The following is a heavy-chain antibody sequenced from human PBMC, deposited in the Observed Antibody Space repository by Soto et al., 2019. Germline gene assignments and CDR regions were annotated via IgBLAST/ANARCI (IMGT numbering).Heavy chain of an antibody. D-gene: IGHD3-16*01. CDR3: ARNLGGRRDS. CDR2: TYYRSKWYT. Sequence: SQTLSLTCAISGDSVSSNIAAWDWIRQSPSRGLEWLGRTYYRSKWYTDYAVSVLSRITINPDTSENQFTLQLISMTPEDTAVYYCARNLGGRRDSWGQGTLVTVSS. CDR1: GDSVSSNIAA. V-gene: IGHV6-1*01. J-gene: IGHJ4*02.